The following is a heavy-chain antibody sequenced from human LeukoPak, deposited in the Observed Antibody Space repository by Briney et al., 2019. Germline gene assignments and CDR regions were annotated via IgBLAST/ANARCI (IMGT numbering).Heavy chain of an antibody. CDR1: GDSISSSSYY. V-gene: IGHV4-39*01. D-gene: IGHD3-22*01. CDR3: ARYWGPYDNSGAYFDY. J-gene: IGHJ4*02. Sequence: PSETLSLTCTVSGDSISSSSYYWVWLRQPPGKGLEWIATIYYSGSTYYNPPLKSRVTISVDTSKNQFSLKLSSVTAADTAMYYCARYWGPYDNSGAYFDYWGQGTLVTVSS. CDR2: IYYSGST.